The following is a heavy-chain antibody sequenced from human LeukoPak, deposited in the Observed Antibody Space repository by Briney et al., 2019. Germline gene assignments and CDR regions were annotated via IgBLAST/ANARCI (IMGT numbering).Heavy chain of an antibody. J-gene: IGHJ4*02. CDR3: AVSCSSTSCYSHYFDY. CDR2: INPNSGGT. D-gene: IGHD2-2*02. CDR1: GYTFTGYY. Sequence: ASVKVSCKASGYTFTGYYMHWVRQAPGQGLEWMGWINPNSGGTNYAQKFQGRVTMTRDTSISTAYMELSRLRSDDTAVYYCAVSCSSTSCYSHYFDYWGQGTLVTVSS. V-gene: IGHV1-2*02.